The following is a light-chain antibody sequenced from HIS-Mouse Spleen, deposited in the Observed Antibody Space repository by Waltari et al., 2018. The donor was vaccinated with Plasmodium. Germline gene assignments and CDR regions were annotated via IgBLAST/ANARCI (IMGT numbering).Light chain of an antibody. V-gene: IGLV2-14*01. CDR1: SRDVGGYNY. Sequence: QSALTQPAPVSGSPGQSLTLSCTGTSRDVGGYNYVSWYQQHPGKAPKLMIYEVSNRPSGVSNRFSGSKSGNTASLTISGLQAEDEADYYCSSYTSSSTWVFGGGTKLTVL. J-gene: IGLJ3*02. CDR2: EVS. CDR3: SSYTSSSTWV.